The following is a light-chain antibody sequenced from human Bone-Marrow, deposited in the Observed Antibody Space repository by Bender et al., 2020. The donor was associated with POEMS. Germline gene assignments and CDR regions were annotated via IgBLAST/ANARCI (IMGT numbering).Light chain of an antibody. J-gene: IGLJ1*01. V-gene: IGLV2-18*02. CDR2: EVN. CDR3: CSYRSGSTYV. Sequence: QSALTQPPSVSGSPGQSVTISCTGTSSDIGDYDRVSWYQQPPGTAPKLLIYEVNYRPSGVPDRFYGTKSGNTASLTISGLQAEDEADYYCCSYRSGSTYVFGSGTKVSVL. CDR1: SSDIGDYDR.